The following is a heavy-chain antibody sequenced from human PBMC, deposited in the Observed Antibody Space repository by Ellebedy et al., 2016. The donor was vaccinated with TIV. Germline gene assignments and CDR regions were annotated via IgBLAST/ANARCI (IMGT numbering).Heavy chain of an antibody. CDR2: IIPILGIA. CDR3: AREGWLQPSNWFDP. Sequence: AASVKVSCKASGGTFSSYAISWVRQAPGQGLEWMGRIIPILGIANYAQKFQGRVTITADKSTSTAYMELSSLRSEDTAVYYCAREGWLQPSNWFDPWGQGTLVTVSS. D-gene: IGHD5-24*01. CDR1: GGTFSSYA. J-gene: IGHJ5*02. V-gene: IGHV1-69*04.